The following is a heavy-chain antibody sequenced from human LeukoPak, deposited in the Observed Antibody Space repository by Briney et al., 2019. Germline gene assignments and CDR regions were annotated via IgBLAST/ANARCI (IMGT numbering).Heavy chain of an antibody. J-gene: IGHJ4*01. CDR1: GFGFSDSY. CDR3: STEPRFLVY. V-gene: IGHV3-11*01. Sequence: GGSLRLSCVVSGFGFSDSYMTWIRQTPGKGLEWLAYISGSGSDMYYADSVKGRFTISRDNAKNSLYLQMNSLRPDDTALYYWSTEPRFLVYWGHGTQVTVSS. D-gene: IGHD3-10*01. CDR2: ISGSGSDM.